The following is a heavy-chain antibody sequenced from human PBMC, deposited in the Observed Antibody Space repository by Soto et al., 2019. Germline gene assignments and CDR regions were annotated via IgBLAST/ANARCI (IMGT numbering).Heavy chain of an antibody. V-gene: IGHV3-23*01. CDR3: AKDEYYDILTGFDY. CDR2: ISGSGGST. Sequence: GGSLRLSCAASGVTFSSYAMSWVRQAPGKGLEWVSAISGSGGSTYYADSVKGRFTISRDNSKNTLYLQMNSLRAEDTAVYYCAKDEYYDILTGFDYWGQGTLVTVSS. J-gene: IGHJ4*02. CDR1: GVTFSSYA. D-gene: IGHD3-9*01.